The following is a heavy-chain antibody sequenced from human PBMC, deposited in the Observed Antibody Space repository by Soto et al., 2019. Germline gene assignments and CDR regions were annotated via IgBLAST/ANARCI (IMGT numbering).Heavy chain of an antibody. CDR1: GYTFTSYA. D-gene: IGHD6-13*01. CDR2: INAGNGNT. J-gene: IGHJ4*02. Sequence: VQLVQSGAEVKKPGASVKVSCKASGYTFTSYAMHWVRQAPGQRLEWMGWINAGNGNTKYSQKFQGRVTITRDTSASTAYMELSSLRSEDTAVYYCARAGGPVAAAGMDYWGQGTLVTVSS. V-gene: IGHV1-3*01. CDR3: ARAGGPVAAAGMDY.